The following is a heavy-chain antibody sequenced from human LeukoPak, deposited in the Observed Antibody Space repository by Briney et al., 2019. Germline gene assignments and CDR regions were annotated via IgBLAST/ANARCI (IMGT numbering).Heavy chain of an antibody. CDR3: TRDNTAMVTFPFDY. V-gene: IGHV3-49*03. D-gene: IGHD5-18*01. J-gene: IGHJ4*02. CDR2: IRGKAYGGTT. CDR1: GFTFGDYA. Sequence: GGSLRLSCTASGFTFGDYAMSWFRQAPGKGLEWVGFIRGKAYGGTTEYAASVKGRFTISRDDSKSIAYLQMNSLKTEDTAVYYCTRDNTAMVTFPFDYWGQGTLVTVSS.